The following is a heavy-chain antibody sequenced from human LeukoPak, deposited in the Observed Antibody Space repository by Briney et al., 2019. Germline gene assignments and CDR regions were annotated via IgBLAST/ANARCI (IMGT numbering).Heavy chain of an antibody. V-gene: IGHV1-18*01. D-gene: IGHD4-23*01. Sequence: WMGWVNNWSSNTNSAQKLQGRVTMTTDTSTATAYMELRSLKSDDTAVYYCARERIGKVMDYWGQGTLVTVSS. J-gene: IGHJ4*02. CDR3: ARERIGKVMDY. CDR2: VNNWSSNT.